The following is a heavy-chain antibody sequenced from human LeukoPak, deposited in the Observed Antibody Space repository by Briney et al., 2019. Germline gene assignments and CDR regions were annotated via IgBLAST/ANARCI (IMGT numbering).Heavy chain of an antibody. CDR2: ISGSGATA. CDR3: AKGGRYDSSGYPDS. Sequence: PGGSLRLSCAASGFTFSSYAMNWVRQTPGKGLEWVSVISGSGATAYYADSVRARFTISRDNSKKTLYLQMNSLRGEDTAVYYCAKGGRYDSSGYPDSWGQGTLVTVSS. CDR1: GFTFSSYA. V-gene: IGHV3-23*01. J-gene: IGHJ4*02. D-gene: IGHD3-22*01.